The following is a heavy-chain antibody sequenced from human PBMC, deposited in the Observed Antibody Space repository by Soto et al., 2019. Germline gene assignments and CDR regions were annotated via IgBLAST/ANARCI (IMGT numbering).Heavy chain of an antibody. D-gene: IGHD2-15*01. CDR1: GGSISSGGYY. J-gene: IGHJ4*02. CDR2: IYYSGRT. V-gene: IGHV4-31*03. CDR3: ATTPRY. Sequence: QVQLQESGPGLVKPSQTLSLTCTVSGGSISSGGYYWSWIRQHPGKGLVWIGYIYYSGRTYYNPSLKRRVTTAVDTSKNQFPLERSCVTAADSAVDNCATTPRYWGQRTLVTVST.